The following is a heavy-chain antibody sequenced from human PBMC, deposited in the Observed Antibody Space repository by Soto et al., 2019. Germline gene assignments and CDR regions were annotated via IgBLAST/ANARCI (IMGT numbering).Heavy chain of an antibody. V-gene: IGHV4-34*01. CDR3: ARAITMVRGVIGYYYYYGMDV. J-gene: IGHJ6*02. CDR2: INHSGST. D-gene: IGHD3-10*01. Sequence: PSETLSLTCAVYGGSFSGYYWSWIRQPPGKGLGWIGEINHSGSTNYNPSLKSRVTISVDTSKNQFSLKLSSVTAADTAVYYCARAITMVRGVIGYYYYYGMDVWGQGTTVTVSS. CDR1: GGSFSGYY.